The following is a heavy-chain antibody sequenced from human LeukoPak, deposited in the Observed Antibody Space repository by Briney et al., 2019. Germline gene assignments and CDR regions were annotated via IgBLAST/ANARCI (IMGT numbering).Heavy chain of an antibody. J-gene: IGHJ4*02. CDR1: GFTVSSNY. V-gene: IGHV3-66*01. CDR3: ARDLRYGLFDY. D-gene: IGHD5-18*01. CDR2: IYSGGST. Sequence: PGGSLRLSCAASGFTVSSNYMSWVCQAPGKGLEWVSVIYSGGSTCYADSVKGRFTISRDNSKNTLYLQMNSLRAEDTAVYYCARDLRYGLFDYWGQGTLVTVSS.